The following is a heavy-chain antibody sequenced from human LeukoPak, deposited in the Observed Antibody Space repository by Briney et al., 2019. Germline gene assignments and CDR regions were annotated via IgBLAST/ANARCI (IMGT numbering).Heavy chain of an antibody. Sequence: SQTLSLTCALPGDSVSSNSAAWNWIRQSPSRGLERLGRTYYRSKWYNDYAVSVKSRITINPDTSKNQFSLQLNSVTPEDTAVYYCARERPNSSGWPRVYNWFDPWGQGTLVTVSS. V-gene: IGHV6-1*01. CDR1: GDSVSSNSAA. CDR2: TYYRSKWYN. J-gene: IGHJ5*02. CDR3: ARERPNSSGWPRVYNWFDP. D-gene: IGHD6-19*01.